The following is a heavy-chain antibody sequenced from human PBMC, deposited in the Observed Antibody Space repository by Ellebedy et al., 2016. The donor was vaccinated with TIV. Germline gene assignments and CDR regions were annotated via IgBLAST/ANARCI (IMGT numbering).Heavy chain of an antibody. D-gene: IGHD5-12*01. V-gene: IGHV3-48*02. CDR2: ITGISSTI. CDR3: ARGGYGDY. J-gene: IGHJ4*02. CDR1: GFTFSSYS. Sequence: GESLKISCAASGFTFSSYSMNWVRQAPGKGLEWVSYITGISSTIYYADSVKGRFTIPRDNAKNSLYLQMNSLRDEDTAVYYCARGGYGDYWGQGTLVTVSS.